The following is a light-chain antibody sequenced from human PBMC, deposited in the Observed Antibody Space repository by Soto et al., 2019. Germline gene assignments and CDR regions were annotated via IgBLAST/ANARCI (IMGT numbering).Light chain of an antibody. CDR3: AAWDDSLSGL. V-gene: IGLV1-47*01. J-gene: IGLJ2*01. Sequence: QPVLTQPPSASGTPGQRVTTFCSGSSSNIGSNYVYWYQQLPGTAPKLLIYRNNQRPSGVPDRFSGSKSGTSASLAISGLRSEDEADYYCAAWDDSLSGLFGGGTKLTVL. CDR1: SSNIGSNY. CDR2: RNN.